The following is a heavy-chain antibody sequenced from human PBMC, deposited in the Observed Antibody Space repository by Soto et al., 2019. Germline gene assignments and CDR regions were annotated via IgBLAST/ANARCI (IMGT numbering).Heavy chain of an antibody. CDR1: GYTFTSYG. CDR2: ISAYNGNT. D-gene: IGHD3-22*01. J-gene: IGHJ5*02. V-gene: IGHV1-18*01. CDR3: ARDYYDSSGYTRVP. Sequence: ASLKVSCKSSGYTFTSYGISWVRQAPGQGLEWMGWISAYNGNTNYAQKLQGRVTMTTDTSTSTAYMELRSLRSDDTAVYYCARDYYDSSGYTRVPWGQGTLVTVSS.